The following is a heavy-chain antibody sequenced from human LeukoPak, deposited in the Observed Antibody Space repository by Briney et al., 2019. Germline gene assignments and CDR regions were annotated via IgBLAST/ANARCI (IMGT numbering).Heavy chain of an antibody. Sequence: KSSETLSLTCTVSGGSISSYYWSWIRQPPGKGLEWIGYIYYSGSTNYNPSLKSRVTISVDTSKNQFSLKLSSVTAADTAVYYCARDAEDYDILTGYYNYYMDVWGKGTTVTVSS. CDR1: GGSISSYY. J-gene: IGHJ6*03. CDR3: ARDAEDYDILTGYYNYYMDV. V-gene: IGHV4-59*12. CDR2: IYYSGST. D-gene: IGHD3-9*01.